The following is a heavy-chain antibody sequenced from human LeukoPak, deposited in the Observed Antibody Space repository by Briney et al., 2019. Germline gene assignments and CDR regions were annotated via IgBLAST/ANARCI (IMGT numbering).Heavy chain of an antibody. CDR2: MSYSGST. CDR3: ARRRAEGGSNGHYNWFDP. J-gene: IGHJ5*02. Sequence: PSETLSLTCTVSGDSITSYYWSSIRQPPGKGLEWIGYMSYSGSTNYNPSLKSRVTMSVDTTKNQFSLRLNSVTAADTAVYYCARRRAEGGSNGHYNWFDPWGQGTLVTVSS. V-gene: IGHV4-59*08. D-gene: IGHD6-13*01. CDR1: GDSITSYY.